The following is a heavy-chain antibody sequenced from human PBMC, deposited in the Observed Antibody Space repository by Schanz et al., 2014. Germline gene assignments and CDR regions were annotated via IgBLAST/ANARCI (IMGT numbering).Heavy chain of an antibody. CDR2: ISPSSSYI. Sequence: EVQLVESGGGLVRPGDSLRLSCAASGFTFSSYNINWVRQAPGKGLEYISSISPSSSYIYYADSVKGRFTISRDNAKNPLYLQMTSLGAEDAAVYYCARVDLSVYYYAMDVWARGPRSPSP. CDR3: ARVDLSVYYYAMDV. J-gene: IGHJ6*02. V-gene: IGHV3-21*02. CDR1: GFTFSSYN. D-gene: IGHD3-3*01.